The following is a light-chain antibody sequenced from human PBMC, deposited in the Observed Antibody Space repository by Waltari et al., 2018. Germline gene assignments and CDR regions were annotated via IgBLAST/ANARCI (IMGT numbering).Light chain of an antibody. CDR3: SSFTRASSWV. V-gene: IGLV2-14*03. CDR2: DVN. Sequence: HSALAQPASVSGSPGQSITIPCTGTSSDVGAYNYFSWYQQHPGKAPRLMIYDVNNRPSGVSNRFSGSKSGNTASLTISGLQAEDEADYYCSSFTRASSWVFGGGTKLTV. J-gene: IGLJ3*02. CDR1: SSDVGAYNY.